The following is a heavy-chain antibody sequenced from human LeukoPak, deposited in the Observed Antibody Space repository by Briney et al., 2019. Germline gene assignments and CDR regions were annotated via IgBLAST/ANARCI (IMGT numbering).Heavy chain of an antibody. CDR2: ISSSSSYI. V-gene: IGHV3-21*01. J-gene: IGHJ4*02. CDR1: GFTFSSYS. CDR3: ARDLGYGDYVGY. D-gene: IGHD4-17*01. Sequence: GGSLRLSCAASGFTFSSYSMNWVRQAPGKGLEWVSSISSSSSYIYYADSVKGRFTISRDNAKNSLYLQMNSLRAEDTAVYYCARDLGYGDYVGYWGQGTLVTVSS.